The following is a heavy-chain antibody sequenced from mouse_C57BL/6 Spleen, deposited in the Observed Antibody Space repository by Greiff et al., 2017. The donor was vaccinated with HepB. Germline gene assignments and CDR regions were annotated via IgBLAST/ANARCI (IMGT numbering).Heavy chain of an antibody. J-gene: IGHJ2*01. CDR3: ARAGTTVWGFDY. D-gene: IGHD1-1*01. CDR1: GYSITSGYY. Sequence: EVQLQESGPGLVKPSQSLSLTCSVTGYSITSGYYWNWIRQFPGNKLEWMCYISYDGSNNYNQSLKNRTSITRDTSKNHVFMKLIYLTTEDTAPYDCARAGTTVWGFDYWGQGTTLTVSS. CDR2: ISYDGSN. V-gene: IGHV3-6*01.